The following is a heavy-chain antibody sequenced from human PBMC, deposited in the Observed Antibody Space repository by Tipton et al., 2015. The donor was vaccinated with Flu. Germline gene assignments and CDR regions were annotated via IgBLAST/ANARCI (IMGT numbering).Heavy chain of an antibody. D-gene: IGHD6-19*01. J-gene: IGHJ4*02. V-gene: IGHV3-48*03. CDR2: ISASGSTI. CDR3: ARERPYSNGWYGPNDY. Sequence: GSLRLSCVASGFTFSSFEMYWVRQAPGKGLEWLSYISASGSTISYADSVKGRFTISRDNAKNSLYLQMNSLRAEDTAIYYCARERPYSNGWYGPNDYWGQGTLVAVSS. CDR1: GFTFSSFE.